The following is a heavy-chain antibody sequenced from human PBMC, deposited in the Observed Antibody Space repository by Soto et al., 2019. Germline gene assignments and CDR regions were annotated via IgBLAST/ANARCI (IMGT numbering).Heavy chain of an antibody. Sequence: HPGGSLRLSCAASGFTFSSYSMNWVRQAPGKGLEWVSYISSSSSTIYYADSVKGRFIISRDNAKNSLYLQMNSLRAEDTAVYYCARADYYGSPGDFDYWGQGTLVTVSS. D-gene: IGHD3-10*01. CDR1: GFTFSSYS. CDR2: ISSSSSTI. J-gene: IGHJ4*02. V-gene: IGHV3-48*01. CDR3: ARADYYGSPGDFDY.